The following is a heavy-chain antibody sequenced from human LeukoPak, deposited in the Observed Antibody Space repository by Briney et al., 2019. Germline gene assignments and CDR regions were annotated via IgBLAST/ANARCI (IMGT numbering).Heavy chain of an antibody. J-gene: IGHJ4*02. CDR2: IWYNGSNK. V-gene: IGHV3-33*06. D-gene: IGHD4-23*01. CDR1: GFTFSSYG. Sequence: GGSLRLSCAASGFTFSSYGKHWVRQAPGKGLEWVAVIWYNGSNKYYADSVKGRFTISRDNSKNTLYLQMNSLRAEDTAVYYCAKDRGGGEVDYWGQGTLVTVSS. CDR3: AKDRGGGEVDY.